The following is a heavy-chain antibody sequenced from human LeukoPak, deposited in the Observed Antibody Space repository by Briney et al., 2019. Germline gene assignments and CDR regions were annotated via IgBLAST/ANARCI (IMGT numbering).Heavy chain of an antibody. D-gene: IGHD3-10*01. J-gene: IGHJ1*01. CDR2: IIPIFGTA. V-gene: IGHV1-69*05. CDR1: GGTLSSYA. Sequence: SVKVSCKASGGTLSSYAISWLRQAPGQGLEWMGRIIPIFGTANYAQKFQGRVTITTDESTSTAYMELSSLRSEDKAVSSCIRKWFGDRVEKSFHHWGQGTWSPSPQ. CDR3: IRKWFGDRVEKSFHH.